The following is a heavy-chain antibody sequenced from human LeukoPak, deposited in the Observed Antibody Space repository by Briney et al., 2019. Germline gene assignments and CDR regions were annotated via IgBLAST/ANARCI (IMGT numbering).Heavy chain of an antibody. Sequence: GGSLRLSCAGSGFTFGGYGMRWVRQTPGKGLEWAAVIAYDGSRAFYADSVKGRFTISRDNSKNTMSVQMDDLRAEDTAVYYCTRYNNDHFDYWGQGTLVTVSS. CDR2: IAYDGSRA. D-gene: IGHD1-14*01. V-gene: IGHV3-33*01. J-gene: IGHJ4*02. CDR3: TRYNNDHFDY. CDR1: GFTFGGYG.